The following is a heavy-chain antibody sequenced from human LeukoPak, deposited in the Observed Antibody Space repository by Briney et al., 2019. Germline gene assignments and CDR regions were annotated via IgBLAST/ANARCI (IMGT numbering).Heavy chain of an antibody. CDR1: GYSISSGYY. D-gene: IGHD2-21*02. CDR3: ARDCGGDCFLRY. V-gene: IGHV4-38-2*02. J-gene: IGHJ4*02. Sequence: SETLSLTCTVSGYSISSGYYWGWIRQPPGKGLEWMGSIYHSGKTNYKPSLKSRLTISVDTSKNLFSLKLSSVTAADTAVYYCARDCGGDCFLRYWGQGTLVTVSS. CDR2: IYHSGKT.